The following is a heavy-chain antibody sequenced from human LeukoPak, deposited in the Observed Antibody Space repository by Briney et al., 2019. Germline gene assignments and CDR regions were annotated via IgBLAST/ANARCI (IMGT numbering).Heavy chain of an antibody. CDR3: ARAGGGPRAFDI. CDR2: IIPIFGTA. D-gene: IGHD2-8*02. V-gene: IGHV1-69*13. CDR1: GGTFSSYA. J-gene: IGHJ3*02. Sequence: ASVKVSCKASGGTFSSYAISWVRQAPGQGLEWMGGIIPIFGTANYAQKFQGRVTITADESTSTAYMELSSLRSEDTAVYYCARAGGGPRAFDIWGQGTMVTVSS.